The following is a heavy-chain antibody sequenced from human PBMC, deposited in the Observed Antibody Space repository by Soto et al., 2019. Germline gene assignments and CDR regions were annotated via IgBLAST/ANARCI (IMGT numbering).Heavy chain of an antibody. CDR3: ERRLDDFWCGYCFDY. Sequence: ASVKVFCKASCYTFTSYGISCVRQAPLQWREWMWWISAYNGNTNYAQKLQGRGTMTTDTSTSTAYMELRSLRSDDTAVYYCERRLDDFWCGYCFDYWGQGTLVTVSS. CDR2: ISAYNGNT. D-gene: IGHD3-3*01. CDR1: CYTFTSYG. V-gene: IGHV1-18*01. J-gene: IGHJ4*02.